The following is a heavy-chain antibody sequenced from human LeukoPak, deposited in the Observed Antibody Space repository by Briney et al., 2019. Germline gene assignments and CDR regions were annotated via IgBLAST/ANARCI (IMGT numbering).Heavy chain of an antibody. CDR3: ARDDGSGWNIDY. CDR2: IGTSNSPI. CDR1: GFTFSSYA. Sequence: GGSLRLSCAASGFTFSSYAMHWVRQAPGKGLGWLSYIGTSNSPIYYADSVKGRFTVSRDNAKNSLYLQMNSLRDEDTAVYYCARDDGSGWNIDYWGQGTLVTVSS. J-gene: IGHJ4*02. D-gene: IGHD6-19*01. V-gene: IGHV3-48*02.